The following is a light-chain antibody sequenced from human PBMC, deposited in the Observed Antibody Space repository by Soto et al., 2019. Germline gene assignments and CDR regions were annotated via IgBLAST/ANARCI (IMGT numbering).Light chain of an antibody. V-gene: IGLV2-11*01. CDR1: SSDVGGYYF. CDR2: DVN. J-gene: IGLJ1*01. CDR3: CSYSGTYTYV. Sequence: QSALTQPRSVSGSPGQSVTISCTGTSSDVGGYYFVSWYQQNPGKAPKLMIYDVNKRPSGVPDRFSGSKSGNTASLTISGLQPEDESDYYCCSYSGTYTYVFGNGTKVTVL.